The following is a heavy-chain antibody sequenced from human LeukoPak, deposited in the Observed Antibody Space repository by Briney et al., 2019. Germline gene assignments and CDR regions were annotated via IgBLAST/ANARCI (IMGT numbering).Heavy chain of an antibody. CDR2: IYYSGNT. CDR1: GVSISSSNSY. CDR3: ARQTGSGLFILP. J-gene: IGHJ4*02. V-gene: IGHV4-39*01. Sequence: TSETLSLTCTVSGVSISSSNSYWGWIRQPPGKGLEWIGSIYYSGNTYYNASLKSQVSISIDTSKNQFSLRLASVTAADTAVYYCARQTGSGLFILPGGQGTLVTVSS. D-gene: IGHD3/OR15-3a*01.